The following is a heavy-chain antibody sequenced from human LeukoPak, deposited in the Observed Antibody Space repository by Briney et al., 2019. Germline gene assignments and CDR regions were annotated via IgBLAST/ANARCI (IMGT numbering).Heavy chain of an antibody. V-gene: IGHV3-30*04. CDR2: ISYDGSNK. J-gene: IGHJ3*02. CDR1: GFTFSSYA. CDR3: ARDSVIRGVIRESGSAFDI. Sequence: GRSLRLSCAASGFTFSSYAMHWVRQAPGKGLEWVAVISYDGSNKYYADSVKGRFTISRDNAKNSLYLQMNSLRAEDTAVYYCARDSVIRGVIRESGSAFDIWGQGTMVTVSS. D-gene: IGHD3-10*01.